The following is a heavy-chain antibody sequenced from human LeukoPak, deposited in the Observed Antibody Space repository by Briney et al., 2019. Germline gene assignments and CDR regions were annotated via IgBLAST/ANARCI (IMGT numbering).Heavy chain of an antibody. V-gene: IGHV3-20*04. CDR3: ARGDDIVATIRYYYMDV. D-gene: IGHD5-12*01. Sequence: PGGSLRLSCAASGFTFDDYGMSWVRQAPGKGLEWVSGINWNGGSTGYADSVKSRFTISRDNAKNSLYLQMNSLRAEDTAVYYCARGDDIVATIRYYYMDVWGKGTTVTISS. J-gene: IGHJ6*03. CDR2: INWNGGST. CDR1: GFTFDDYG.